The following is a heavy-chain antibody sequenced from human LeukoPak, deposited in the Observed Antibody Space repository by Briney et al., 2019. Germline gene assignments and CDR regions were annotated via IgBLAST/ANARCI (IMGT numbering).Heavy chain of an antibody. Sequence: ASVKVSCKASGGTFSSYAISWVRQAPGQGLEWMGGIIPIFGTANYAQKFQGRVTITADKSTSTAYMELSSLRSEDTAVYYCARAVRKYDYDILTGPIIYYYYYYMDVWGKGTTVTVSS. CDR1: GGTFSSYA. CDR2: IIPIFGTA. V-gene: IGHV1-69*06. CDR3: ARAVRKYDYDILTGPIIYYYYYYMDV. J-gene: IGHJ6*03. D-gene: IGHD3-9*01.